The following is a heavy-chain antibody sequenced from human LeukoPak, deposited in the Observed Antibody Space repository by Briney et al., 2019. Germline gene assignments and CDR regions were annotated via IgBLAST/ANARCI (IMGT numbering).Heavy chain of an antibody. Sequence: SETLSLTCTVSGGSISSYYWSWIRQPPGKGLEWIGYIYYSGSTNYNPSLKSRVTISVDTSKNQFSLKLSSVTAADTAVYYCARTTYYYGSGSYYYYFDYWGQRTLVTVSS. CDR2: IYYSGST. J-gene: IGHJ4*02. CDR3: ARTTYYYGSGSYYYYFDY. V-gene: IGHV4-59*01. CDR1: GGSISSYY. D-gene: IGHD3-10*01.